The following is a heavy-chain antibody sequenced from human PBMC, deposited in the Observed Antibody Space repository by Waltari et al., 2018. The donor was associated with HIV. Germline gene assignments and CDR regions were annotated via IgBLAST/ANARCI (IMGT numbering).Heavy chain of an antibody. Sequence: EVHLVESGGGLVKPGGSLRLSCAASGFTFTNAWMSWVRQAPGKGLAWVGRIKTKADGGTTDYATPVKGRFVISRDDSKNTLYLQMSSLKTDDTAVYYCVTDFAAYYYASANWGRGTLVAVSS. D-gene: IGHD3-10*01. CDR2: IKTKADGGTT. CDR3: VTDFAAYYYASAN. CDR1: GFTFTNAW. V-gene: IGHV3-15*05. J-gene: IGHJ4*02.